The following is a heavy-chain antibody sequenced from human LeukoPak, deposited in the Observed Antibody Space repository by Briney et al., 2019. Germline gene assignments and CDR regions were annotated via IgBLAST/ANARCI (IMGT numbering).Heavy chain of an antibody. V-gene: IGHV1-2*06. CDR2: INPNTGGT. CDR3: AREGLSGWFDY. Sequence: ASVKVSCKASGYSFTGFYMHWVRQAPGQGLEWMGQINPNTGGTNYAQKFQGRVTVTRDTSISTAYMEVSRLTSDDTAVYYCAREGLSGWFDYWGQGTLVTVSS. CDR1: GYSFTGFY. D-gene: IGHD6-19*01. J-gene: IGHJ4*02.